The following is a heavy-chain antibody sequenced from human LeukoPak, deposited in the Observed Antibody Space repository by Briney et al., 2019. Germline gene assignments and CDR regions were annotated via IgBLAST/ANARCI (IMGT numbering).Heavy chain of an antibody. CDR2: IWYDGSKK. V-gene: IGHV3-33*01. D-gene: IGHD3-10*01. J-gene: IGHJ5*02. Sequence: GGSLRLSCAGSRFTFSSYGMHWVRQAPGKGLEWVAVIWYDGSKKYYADSVKGRFTISRDNSKNTLYLQMNSLRAEDTAVYYCVGSGSYNWFDPWGQGTLVTVSS. CDR3: VGSGSYNWFDP. CDR1: RFTFSSYG.